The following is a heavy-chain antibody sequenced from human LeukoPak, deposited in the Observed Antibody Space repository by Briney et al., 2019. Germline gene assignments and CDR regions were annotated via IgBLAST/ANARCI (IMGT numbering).Heavy chain of an antibody. CDR3: AKVGIAGPSRGVGYLDY. CDR2: ISGSGDST. Sequence: GGSLRLSCAAPGFTFSNYAMTWVRQAPGMGLEWVSSISGSGDSTYYADSVKGRFTISRDNSKNTLYLQMDSLRVEDTVIYYCAKVGIAGPSRGVGYLDYWGQGTPVTVSS. D-gene: IGHD3-10*01. CDR1: GFTFSNYA. V-gene: IGHV3-23*01. J-gene: IGHJ4*02.